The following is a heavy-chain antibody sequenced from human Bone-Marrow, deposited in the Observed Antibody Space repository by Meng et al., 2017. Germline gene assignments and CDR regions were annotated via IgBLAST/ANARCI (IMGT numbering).Heavy chain of an antibody. Sequence: EVQLVESGGGLVQLGGSLRLSCAASGFTFSTYWMHWVRQAPGKGLVWVSHINSDGSITGYADSVKGRFTISRDNAKNTLFLQMSSLRAEDTAVYYCARAPGIAAAAWGQGALVTVSS. D-gene: IGHD6-25*01. CDR1: GFTFSTYW. J-gene: IGHJ4*02. V-gene: IGHV3-74*02. CDR2: INSDGSIT. CDR3: ARAPGIAAAA.